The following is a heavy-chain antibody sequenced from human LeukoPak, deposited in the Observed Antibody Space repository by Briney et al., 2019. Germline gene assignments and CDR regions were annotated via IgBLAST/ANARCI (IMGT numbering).Heavy chain of an antibody. Sequence: SETLSLTCTVSGGSISSGGYYWSWIRQHPGKGLEWIGYIYYSGSTYYNPSLKSRVTISVHTSKNQFSLKLSSVTAADTAVYYCARSHRGYSYGSDDWGQGTLVTVSS. CDR3: ARSHRGYSYGSDD. J-gene: IGHJ4*02. CDR1: GGSISSGGYY. D-gene: IGHD5-18*01. CDR2: IYYSGST. V-gene: IGHV4-31*03.